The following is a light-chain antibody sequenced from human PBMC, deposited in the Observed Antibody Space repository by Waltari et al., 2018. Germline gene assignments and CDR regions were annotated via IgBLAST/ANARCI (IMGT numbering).Light chain of an antibody. CDR1: QSINNY. CDR2: DSS. Sequence: EIVLTQSPATLSLSPGERGTISCRASQSINNYLAWYQQRPGQAPRLLGYDSSNRAPGIPARFSGSGSGTDFTLTISSLEPEDIAVYYCQHRINWPSTFGQGTRLEIK. J-gene: IGKJ5*01. V-gene: IGKV3-11*01. CDR3: QHRINWPST.